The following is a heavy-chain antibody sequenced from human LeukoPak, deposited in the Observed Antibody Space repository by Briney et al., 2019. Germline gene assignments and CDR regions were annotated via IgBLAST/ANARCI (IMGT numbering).Heavy chain of an antibody. Sequence: GRSLRLSCAASGFTFDDYAMHWVRQAPGKGLEWVSGISWNSGSIGYADSVKGRFTISRDNAKNSLYLQMNSLRAEDTAVYYCARDPASRGYSGYDMDYWGQGTLVTVSS. J-gene: IGHJ4*02. CDR3: ARDPASRGYSGYDMDY. CDR1: GFTFDDYA. V-gene: IGHV3-9*01. D-gene: IGHD5-12*01. CDR2: ISWNSGSI.